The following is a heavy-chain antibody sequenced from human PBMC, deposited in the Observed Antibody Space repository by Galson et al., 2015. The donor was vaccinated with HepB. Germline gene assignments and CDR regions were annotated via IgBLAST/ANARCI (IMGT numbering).Heavy chain of an antibody. CDR3: ARGVLLWDGPDY. CDR1: GYKFTSYY. V-gene: IGHV1-46*01. D-gene: IGHD3-10*01. CDR2: INPSGGST. J-gene: IGHJ4*02. Sequence: SVKVSCKASGYKFTSYYMHWVRQAPGQGLEWMGIINPSGGSTDYAQKFQGRLTMTRDTYTSTVFMELSSLRSEDTAVYHCARGVLLWDGPDYWGQGTLVTVSS.